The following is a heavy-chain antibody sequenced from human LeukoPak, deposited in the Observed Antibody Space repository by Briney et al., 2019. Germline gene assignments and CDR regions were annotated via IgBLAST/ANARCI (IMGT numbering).Heavy chain of an antibody. V-gene: IGHV3-21*01. CDR2: ISSSSSYI. CDR1: GLTFSSYS. J-gene: IGHJ3*02. Sequence: GGSLSLSCAASGLTFSSYSMNWVRQAPGKGLEWVSSISSSSSYIYYADSVKGRFTISRDNAKNSLYLQMNSLRAEDTAVYYCARDYDSSGYTGAFDIWGQGTMVTVSS. D-gene: IGHD3-22*01. CDR3: ARDYDSSGYTGAFDI.